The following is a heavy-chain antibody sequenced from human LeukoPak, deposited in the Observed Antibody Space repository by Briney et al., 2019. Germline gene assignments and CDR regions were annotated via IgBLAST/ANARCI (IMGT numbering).Heavy chain of an antibody. CDR1: GGSISSSSYY. D-gene: IGHD6-13*01. Sequence: SETLSLTCTDSGGSISSSSYYWGWIRQPPGKGLEWIGSIYYSGTTYYNPSLKSRVTISVDTSKNQFSLKLSSVTAADTAVYYCARVYVGAAGTGNYFDYWGQGTLVTVSS. CDR2: IYYSGTT. V-gene: IGHV4-39*07. J-gene: IGHJ4*02. CDR3: ARVYVGAAGTGNYFDY.